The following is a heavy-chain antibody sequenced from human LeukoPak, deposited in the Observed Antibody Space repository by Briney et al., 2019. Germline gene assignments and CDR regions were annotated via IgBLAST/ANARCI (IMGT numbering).Heavy chain of an antibody. V-gene: IGHV1-18*01. CDR3: AVGGYGDYVFDY. CDR2: ISAYNGNT. D-gene: IGHD4-17*01. Sequence: ASVKVSCKVSGYTLTELSMHWVRQAPGQGLEWMGWISAYNGNTNYAQKLQGRVTMTTDTSTSTAYMELRSLRSDDTAVYYCAVGGYGDYVFDYWGQGTLVTVSS. CDR1: GYTLTELS. J-gene: IGHJ4*02.